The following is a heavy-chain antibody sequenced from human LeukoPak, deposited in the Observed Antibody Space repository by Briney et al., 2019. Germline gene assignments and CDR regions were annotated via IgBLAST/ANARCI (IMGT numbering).Heavy chain of an antibody. Sequence: SETLSLTCTVSGGSISSSSYYWGWIRQPPGKGLEWIGSIYYSGSTYYNPSLKSRVTISVDTSKNQFSLKLSSVTAADTAVYYCARHVWGDSGYDLAANWFDPWGQGTLDTVSS. CDR2: IYYSGST. J-gene: IGHJ5*02. V-gene: IGHV4-39*01. CDR1: GGSISSSSYY. D-gene: IGHD5-12*01. CDR3: ARHVWGDSGYDLAANWFDP.